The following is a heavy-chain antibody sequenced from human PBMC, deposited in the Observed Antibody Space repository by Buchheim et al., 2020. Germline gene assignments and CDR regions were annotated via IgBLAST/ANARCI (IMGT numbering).Heavy chain of an antibody. CDR2: FYNSGST. Sequence: QVQLQESGPGLVKSSETLSLTCTVSGGSISGYYWSWIRQPPGKGLEWVGYFYNSGSTNYNPSLKSRVTISVDTSKKQFSLKLSSVTAADTAVYFCAREFYYGMDVRGQGTT. CDR3: AREFYYGMDV. V-gene: IGHV4-59*01. J-gene: IGHJ6*02. CDR1: GGSISGYY.